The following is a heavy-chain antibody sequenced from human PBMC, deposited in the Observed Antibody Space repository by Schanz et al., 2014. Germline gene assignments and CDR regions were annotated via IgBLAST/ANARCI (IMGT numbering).Heavy chain of an antibody. CDR1: GYTFTSYG. CDR3: ARDAADFYDILTEEDY. CDR2: ISAYNGNT. J-gene: IGHJ4*02. D-gene: IGHD3-9*01. V-gene: IGHV1-18*01. Sequence: QVQLVQSGAEVKKPGASVQVSCKASGYTFTSYGISSVRQAPGQGLEWMGWISAYNGNTKYPQKLQGRVTMTTDTSTSTAYMELRSLRSDDTAVYYCARDAADFYDILTEEDYWGQGTLVTVSS.